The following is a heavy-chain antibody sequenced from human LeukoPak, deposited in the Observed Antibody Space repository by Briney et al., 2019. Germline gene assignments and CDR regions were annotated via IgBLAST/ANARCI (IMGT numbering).Heavy chain of an antibody. V-gene: IGHV4-39*07. D-gene: IGHD2-2*01. CDR1: GGSISSSDYY. Sequence: SETLSLTCTVSGGSISSSDYYWGWIRQPPGKGLEWIGSIYYSGSTYYNPSLKSRVTISVDTSKNQFSLKLSSVTAADTAVYYCARDSADIVVVPAAYGMDVWGQGTTVTVSS. CDR3: ARDSADIVVVPAAYGMDV. CDR2: IYYSGST. J-gene: IGHJ6*02.